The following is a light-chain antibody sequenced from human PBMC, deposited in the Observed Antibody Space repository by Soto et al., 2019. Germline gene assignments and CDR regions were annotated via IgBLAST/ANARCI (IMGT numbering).Light chain of an antibody. V-gene: IGLV1-44*01. CDR1: SSNIGSHT. CDR2: SDN. CDR3: AAWDDSLNAAV. Sequence: QSVLTQPYSVSGTPGQWVTISCSGSSSNIGSHTLNWYQHLPGTAPNLLIYSDNQRPSGVPDRFSGSTSGTSASLAISGLQSEDEADYYCAAWDDSLNAAVVGGGTKLTVL. J-gene: IGLJ2*01.